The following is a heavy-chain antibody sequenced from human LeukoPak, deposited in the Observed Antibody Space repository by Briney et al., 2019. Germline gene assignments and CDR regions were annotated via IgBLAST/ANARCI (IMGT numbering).Heavy chain of an antibody. J-gene: IGHJ4*02. Sequence: GGSLRLSCAVSGFTFSSYWMTWVRQAPGKGLEWVANIKQDGGEKYYVNSVKGRFTISRDNAKNSLYLEMSSLRVEDTAIYYCARDGRPLDYWGRGTLVTVSS. CDR2: IKQDGGEK. CDR3: ARDGRPLDY. V-gene: IGHV3-7*01. CDR1: GFTFSSYW. D-gene: IGHD3/OR15-3a*01.